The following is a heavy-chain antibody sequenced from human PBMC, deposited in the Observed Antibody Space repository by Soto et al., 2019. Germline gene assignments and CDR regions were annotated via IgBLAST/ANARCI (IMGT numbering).Heavy chain of an antibody. Sequence: SETLSLTCAVYGGSFSGYYWSWIRQPPGKGLEWIGEINHSGSTNYDPSLKSRVTISVDTSKNQFSLKLSSVTAADTAVYYCARELRYFDWLLSGHNWFDPWGQGTLVTVSS. V-gene: IGHV4-34*01. CDR1: GGSFSGYY. J-gene: IGHJ5*02. CDR2: INHSGST. D-gene: IGHD3-9*01. CDR3: ARELRYFDWLLSGHNWFDP.